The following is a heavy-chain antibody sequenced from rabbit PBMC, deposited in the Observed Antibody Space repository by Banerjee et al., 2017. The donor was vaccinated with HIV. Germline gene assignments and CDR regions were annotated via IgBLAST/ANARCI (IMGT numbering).Heavy chain of an antibody. J-gene: IGHJ3*01. CDR1: GFSFSSVYD. V-gene: IGHV1S45*01. CDR2: IGTADGNTGNT. CDR3: ARDLAGVIGWNFGL. Sequence: QEQLVESGGDLVKPGASLTLTCTASGFSFSSVYDMCWVRQAPGKGLEWIACIGTADGNTGNTVYASWAKGPFTISKTSSTTVTLQMTSLTAADTATYFCARDLAGVIGWNFGLWGQGTLVTVS. D-gene: IGHD4-1*01.